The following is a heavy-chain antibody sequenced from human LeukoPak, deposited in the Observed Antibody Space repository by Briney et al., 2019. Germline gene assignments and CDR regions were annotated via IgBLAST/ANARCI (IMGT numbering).Heavy chain of an antibody. CDR3: ARLGCVRACPHGALNW. Sequence: GGSLRLSCAASGFTSSGYWMSWVRQAPGKGLEWVATVTQDGSEKYYVDSVKGRFTISRDNAKSSLFLQMNSLRAEDTAVYYCARLGCVRACPHGALNWWGQGTLVTVSS. CDR2: VTQDGSEK. CDR1: GFTSSGYW. D-gene: IGHD3/OR15-3a*01. V-gene: IGHV3-7*03. J-gene: IGHJ4*02.